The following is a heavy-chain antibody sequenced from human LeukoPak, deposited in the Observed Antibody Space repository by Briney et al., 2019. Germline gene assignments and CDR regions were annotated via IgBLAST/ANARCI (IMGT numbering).Heavy chain of an antibody. CDR2: IYYSGST. CDR1: GGSIISSSYY. J-gene: IGHJ4*02. Sequence: SETLSLTCTVPGGSIISSSYYWGWIRQPPGKGLEWLGSIYYSGSTYYNPSLKTRVTISVDTSKNQFSLKLSSVTAADTAVYYCASFSSLILSGIAAGFDYWGQGTLVTVSS. V-gene: IGHV4-39*01. CDR3: ASFSSLILSGIAAGFDY. D-gene: IGHD6-13*01.